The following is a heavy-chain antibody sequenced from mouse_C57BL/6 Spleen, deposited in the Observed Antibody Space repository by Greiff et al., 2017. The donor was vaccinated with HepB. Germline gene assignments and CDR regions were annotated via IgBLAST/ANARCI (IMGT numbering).Heavy chain of an antibody. CDR1: GFTFSSYA. CDR3: ARDYYGSSYVHFDY. J-gene: IGHJ2*01. CDR2: ISDGGSYT. Sequence: EVKLMESGGGLVKPGGSLKLSCAASGFTFSSYAMSWVRQTPEKRLEWVATISDGGSYTYYPDNVKGRFTISRDNAKNNLYLQMSHLKSEDTAMYYCARDYYGSSYVHFDYWGQGTTLTVSS. V-gene: IGHV5-4*01. D-gene: IGHD1-1*01.